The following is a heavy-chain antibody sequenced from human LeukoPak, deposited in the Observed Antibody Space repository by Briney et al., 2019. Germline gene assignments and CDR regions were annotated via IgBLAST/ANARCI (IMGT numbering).Heavy chain of an antibody. V-gene: IGHV1-3*01. CDR1: GYTFTSYA. CDR3: ARADIVLMVYLDY. CDR2: INAGNGNT. Sequence: ASVKVSCKASGYTFTSYAMHWVRQAPGQRLEWMGWINAGNGNTKYSQKFQGRVTITRDTSASTVYMELSSLRSEDTAVYYCARADIVLMVYLDYWGQGTLVTVSS. J-gene: IGHJ4*02. D-gene: IGHD2-8*01.